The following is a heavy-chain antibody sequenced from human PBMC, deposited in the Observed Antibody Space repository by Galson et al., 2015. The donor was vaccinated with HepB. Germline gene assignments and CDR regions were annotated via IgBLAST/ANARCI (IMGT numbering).Heavy chain of an antibody. J-gene: IGHJ4*02. CDR2: IGGSGGST. CDR1: GFTFSTYA. V-gene: IGHV3-23*01. D-gene: IGHD2-2*02. CDR3: AKDLRFSCSTTSCYTWDY. Sequence: SLRLSCAASGFTFSTYAMSWVRQAPGKGLEWVSVIGGSGGSTYYADSVKGRFTISRDNSQNTLYLQMHSLRAEDTAVYYCAKDLRFSCSTTSCYTWDYWGQGTLVTVSS.